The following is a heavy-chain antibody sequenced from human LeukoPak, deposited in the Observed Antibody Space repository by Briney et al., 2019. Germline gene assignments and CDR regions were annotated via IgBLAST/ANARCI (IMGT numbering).Heavy chain of an antibody. Sequence: PGGSLRLSCAASGFTFSSYWMSWVRQAPGKGLEGVANIKQDGSEKYYVDSVKGRYTISRENTKHSLYLQMNSLRAENTAVYYCATDVMAAAANWFDPWGEGPLVTVSS. V-gene: IGHV3-7*01. D-gene: IGHD6-13*01. CDR2: IKQDGSEK. J-gene: IGHJ5*02. CDR1: GFTFSSYW. CDR3: ATDVMAAAANWFDP.